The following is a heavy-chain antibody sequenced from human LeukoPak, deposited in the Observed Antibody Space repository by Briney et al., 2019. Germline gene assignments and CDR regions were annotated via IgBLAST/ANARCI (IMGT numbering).Heavy chain of an antibody. CDR3: ARYSSVAAFDY. CDR1: GDSVFSNSAA. Sequence: SQTLSLTCAISGDSVFSNSAAWSWIRQSPSRGLEWLGRTYFESKWYNDYAVSVKSRITISPDTSKNQFSLLLSSVIPEDTAVDYCARYSSVAAFDYWGQGTLVTVSS. V-gene: IGHV6-1*01. D-gene: IGHD6-19*01. J-gene: IGHJ4*02. CDR2: TYFESKWYN.